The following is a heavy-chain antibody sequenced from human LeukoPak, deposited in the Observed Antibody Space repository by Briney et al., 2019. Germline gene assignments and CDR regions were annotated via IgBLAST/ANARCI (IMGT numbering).Heavy chain of an antibody. D-gene: IGHD3-22*01. J-gene: IGHJ4*02. CDR1: GFTFSSYA. V-gene: IGHV3-23*01. CDR3: AKGGYYDNPGDY. CDR2: ISGSGGST. Sequence: GGSLRLSCAASGFTFSSYAMSWVRQAPGKEPEWVSAISGSGGSTYYADSVKGRFTISRDNSKNTLYLQMNSLRAEDTAVYYCAKGGYYDNPGDYWGQGTLVTVSS.